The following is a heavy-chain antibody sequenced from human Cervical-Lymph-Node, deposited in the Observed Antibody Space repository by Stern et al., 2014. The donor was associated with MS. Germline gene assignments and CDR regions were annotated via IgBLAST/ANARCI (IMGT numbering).Heavy chain of an antibody. D-gene: IGHD4-17*01. CDR1: GYKFTAYY. CDR2: LNTSSGAT. J-gene: IGHJ4*02. V-gene: IGHV1-2*06. Sequence: QVQLVQSGAEVKKPGASVKVSCKTSGYKFTAYYIHWVRQAPGKGLTWMGRLNTSSGATELAQTFQGMVTMTRDTSISTAYMELTGLTPGDTAVYYCARSITVTPLEFWGQGTLVAVSS. CDR3: ARSITVTPLEF.